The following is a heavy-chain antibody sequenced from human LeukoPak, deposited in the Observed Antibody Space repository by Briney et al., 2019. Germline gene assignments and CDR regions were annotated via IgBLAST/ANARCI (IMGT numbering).Heavy chain of an antibody. V-gene: IGHV4-34*01. J-gene: IGHJ4*02. CDR3: ARASPNFDY. CDR1: GGSFRGYY. CDR2: INHSGST. Sequence: SETLSLTCAVYGGSFRGYYWSWIRQPPGKGLEWIGEINHSGSTNYNPSLKSRVTISVDTSKNQFSLKLSSVTAADTAVYYCARASPNFDYWGQGTLVTVSS.